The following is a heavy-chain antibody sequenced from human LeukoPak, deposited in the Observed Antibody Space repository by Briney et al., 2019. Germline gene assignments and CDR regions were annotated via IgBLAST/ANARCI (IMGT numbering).Heavy chain of an antibody. D-gene: IGHD4-11*01. J-gene: IGHJ4*02. Sequence: SETLSLTCTVSGNSISSYYWSWIRQPAGKGLEWNGRIYTSGSTNYNPSLKSRVTMSVDTSKNQFSLNLSSVTAADTAFYYCARETTGLARYFDYWGQGTLVTVSS. CDR2: IYTSGST. V-gene: IGHV4-4*07. CDR3: ARETTGLARYFDY. CDR1: GNSISSYY.